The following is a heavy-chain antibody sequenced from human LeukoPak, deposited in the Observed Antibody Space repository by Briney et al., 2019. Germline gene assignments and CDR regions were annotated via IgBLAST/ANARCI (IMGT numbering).Heavy chain of an antibody. Sequence: SETLSLTCTVSGGSIRDYYWSWIRQPPGKGLEWIGYIHSSGSTDYSPSLKGRVTISGDTPKNRFYLNMSTVTAADTAVYFCAREEYCSGYSCQQGFDPWGQGTLVTVSS. J-gene: IGHJ5*02. CDR3: AREEYCSGYSCQQGFDP. CDR2: IHSSGST. V-gene: IGHV4-59*01. CDR1: GGSIRDYY. D-gene: IGHD2-15*01.